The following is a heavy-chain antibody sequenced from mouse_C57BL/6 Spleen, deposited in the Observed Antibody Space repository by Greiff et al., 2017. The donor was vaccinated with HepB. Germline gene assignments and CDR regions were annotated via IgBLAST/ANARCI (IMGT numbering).Heavy chain of an antibody. V-gene: IGHV3-6*01. CDR3: ARDPGYYSTY. J-gene: IGHJ3*01. D-gene: IGHD2-3*01. CDR1: GYSITSGYY. Sequence: DVQLQESGPGLVKPSQSLSLTCSVTGYSITSGYYWNWIRQFPGNKLEWMGYISYDGSNNYNPSLKNRISITRDTSKNQFFLKLNSVTTEDTATYYCARDPGYYSTYWGQGTLVTVSA. CDR2: ISYDGSN.